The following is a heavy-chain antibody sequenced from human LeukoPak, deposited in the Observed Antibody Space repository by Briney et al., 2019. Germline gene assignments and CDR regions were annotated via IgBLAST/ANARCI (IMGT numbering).Heavy chain of an antibody. V-gene: IGHV3-23*01. CDR2: ISGSGGST. CDR3: AKYRSAGTRKLGYYFDY. Sequence: GGSLRLSCAASGFTFSSYAMSWVRQAPGKGLEGVSAISGSGGSTYYADSVKGRFTISRDNSKNTLYLQMNSLRAEDTAVYYCAKYRSAGTRKLGYYFDYWGQGTLVTVSS. J-gene: IGHJ4*02. CDR1: GFTFSSYA. D-gene: IGHD1-26*01.